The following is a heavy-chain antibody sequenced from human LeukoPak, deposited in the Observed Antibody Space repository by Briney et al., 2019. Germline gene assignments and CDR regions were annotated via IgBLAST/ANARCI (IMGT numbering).Heavy chain of an antibody. V-gene: IGHV3-9*01. CDR2: ISWNSGSI. CDR3: AKDRGYEIGFGMDV. CDR1: GFTFDDYA. J-gene: IGHJ6*02. Sequence: QSGRSLRLSCAASGFTFDDYAMHWVRQAPGKGLEWVSGISWNSGSIGYADSVKGRFTISRDNAKNFLYLQMNSLRAEDTALYYCAKDRGYEIGFGMDVWGQGTTVTVSS. D-gene: IGHD2-15*01.